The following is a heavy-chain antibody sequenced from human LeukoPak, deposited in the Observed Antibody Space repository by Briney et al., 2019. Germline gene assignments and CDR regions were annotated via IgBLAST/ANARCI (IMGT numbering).Heavy chain of an antibody. CDR3: ARVCRSGQGPYFDY. V-gene: IGHV1-46*01. Sequence: ASVTVSFKASGYTFTSYYMHWVGQAPGQGLEWMGVINPSGGSTSYAQKFQGRVTMTRDTSTSTVYMELSSLRSEDTAVYYCARVCRSGQGPYFDYWGQGTLVTVSS. CDR2: INPSGGST. CDR1: GYTFTSYY. J-gene: IGHJ4*02. D-gene: IGHD7-27*01.